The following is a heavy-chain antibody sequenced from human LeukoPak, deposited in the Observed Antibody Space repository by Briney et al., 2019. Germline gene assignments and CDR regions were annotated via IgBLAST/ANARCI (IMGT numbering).Heavy chain of an antibody. V-gene: IGHV4-34*01. CDR1: GGSFNDYY. CDR2: INLRGST. Sequence: PSETLSLTCAVYGGSFNDYYWNWIRQPPGKGLEWIGEINLRGSTTYNPSLKSRVTISLDESKNQFSLKLSSVTAADTAVYYCATRHYDSSGYNGAGEYWGQGTLVTVSS. CDR3: ATRHYDSSGYNGAGEY. J-gene: IGHJ4*02. D-gene: IGHD3-22*01.